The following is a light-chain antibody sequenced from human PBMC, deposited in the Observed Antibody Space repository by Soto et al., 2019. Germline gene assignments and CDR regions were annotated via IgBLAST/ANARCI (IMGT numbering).Light chain of an antibody. J-gene: IGKJ4*01. CDR3: QPYNNWPLT. Sequence: EVVMRQSPATLSVSTGEGATLSCRASQGIGDTLAWYQHKPGQTPRLLIYDTSTRATGVPTRFSGSRSGAEFTLTINSLQSEDFPVYYCQPYNNWPLTFGGGTKVDIK. V-gene: IGKV3-15*01. CDR2: DTS. CDR1: QGIGDT.